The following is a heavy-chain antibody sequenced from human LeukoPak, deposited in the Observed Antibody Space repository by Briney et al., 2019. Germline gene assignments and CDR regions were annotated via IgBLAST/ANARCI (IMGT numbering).Heavy chain of an antibody. Sequence: PGGSLRLSCASSGFTFRTYGMHWVRQAPGKGLEWVTFIGYDGTKTDYIDSVKGRFTISRDNSKNTLYLQMNSLRIEDTALYYCAKDRGSWSYGGFDYWGQGILVTVSS. V-gene: IGHV3-30*02. J-gene: IGHJ4*02. CDR3: AKDRGSWSYGGFDY. CDR1: GFTFRTYG. CDR2: IGYDGTKT. D-gene: IGHD1-26*01.